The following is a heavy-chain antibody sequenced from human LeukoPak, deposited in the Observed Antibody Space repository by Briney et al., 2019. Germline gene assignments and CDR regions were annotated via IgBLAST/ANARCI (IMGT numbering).Heavy chain of an antibody. D-gene: IGHD4-17*01. J-gene: IGHJ4*02. CDR1: GFTVRSSY. V-gene: IGHV3-53*01. CDR3: VRDGDYHLY. Sequence: PGGSLRLSCAASGFTVRSSYMTWVRQAPGKGLEWVSVINTGGSTYYADSVKGRFTISRDDSKNTLYLQMNSLRAEDTAVYYCVRDGDYHLYWGQGTLVTVSS. CDR2: INTGGST.